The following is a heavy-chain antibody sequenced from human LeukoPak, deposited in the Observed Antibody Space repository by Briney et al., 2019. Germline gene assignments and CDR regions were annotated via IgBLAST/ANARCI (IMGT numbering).Heavy chain of an antibody. CDR1: GYSISSGYY. CDR3: ARSPLWFGEFHFDY. V-gene: IGHV4-38-2*02. D-gene: IGHD3-10*01. CDR2: IYHSGST. Sequence: SETLSLTCTVSGYSISSGYYWGWIRQPPGKGLEWIGSIYHSGSTYYNPSLKSRVTISVGTSKNQFSLKLSSVTASDTAVYYCARSPLWFGEFHFDYWGQGTLVTVSS. J-gene: IGHJ4*02.